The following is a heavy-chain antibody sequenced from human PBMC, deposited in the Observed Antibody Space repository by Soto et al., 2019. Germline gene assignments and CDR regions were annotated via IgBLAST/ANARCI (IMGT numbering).Heavy chain of an antibody. CDR1: GDTFTSYA. CDR3: ARHTQAFGHQRISMVRRSLGMEV. Sequence: SVKVSCKASGDTFTSYAISWVRQAPGQGLEWMGGIIPIFGTANYAQKLQGRVTITADTSTSTAYMELSSLRSEDTAVYYCARHTQAFGHQRISMVRRSLGMEVWGQ. D-gene: IGHD3-10*01. CDR2: IIPIFGTA. J-gene: IGHJ6*01. V-gene: IGHV1-69*06.